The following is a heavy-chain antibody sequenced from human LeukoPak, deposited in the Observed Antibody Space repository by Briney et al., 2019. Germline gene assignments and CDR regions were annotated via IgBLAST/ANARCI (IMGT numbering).Heavy chain of an antibody. D-gene: IGHD3-22*01. J-gene: IGHJ4*02. CDR3: ARDQGSGYDY. V-gene: IGHV3-21*01. Sequence: GGSLRLSCAASGFTFSSYSMNWVRQAPGKGLEWVSSISSSKTYIYYADLVKGRFTISRDNAKNSLYLQMNSLRAEGTAVYYCARDQGSGYDYWGQGTLVTVSS. CDR1: GFTFSSYS. CDR2: ISSSKTYI.